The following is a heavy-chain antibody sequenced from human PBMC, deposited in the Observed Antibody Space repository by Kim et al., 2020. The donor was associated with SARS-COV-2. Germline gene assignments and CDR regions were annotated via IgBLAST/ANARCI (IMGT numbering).Heavy chain of an antibody. D-gene: IGHD3-22*01. V-gene: IGHV1-18*01. Sequence: ASVKVSCKASGYTFTSYGISWVRQAPGQGLEWMGWISAYNGNTNYAQKLQGRVTMTTDTSTSTAYMELRSLRSDDTAVYYCAREGYDSSGYSPYYYGMDVWGQGTTVTVSS. CDR2: ISAYNGNT. CDR1: GYTFTSYG. J-gene: IGHJ6*02. CDR3: AREGYDSSGYSPYYYGMDV.